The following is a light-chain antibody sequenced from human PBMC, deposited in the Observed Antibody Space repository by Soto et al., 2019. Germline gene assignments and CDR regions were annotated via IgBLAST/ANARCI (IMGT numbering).Light chain of an antibody. V-gene: IGKV3-20*01. CDR1: QTVRNNY. CDR2: DAS. CDR3: QQYVNSPQSPQT. J-gene: IGKJ1*01. Sequence: EFVLTQSPGTLSLSPWERATLSCRASQTVRNNYLAWYQQKPGQAPRLLIYDASSRATGIPDRFSGSGSGTDFTLTISRLEPEDFAVYYCQQYVNSPQSPQTFGQGTKVDIK.